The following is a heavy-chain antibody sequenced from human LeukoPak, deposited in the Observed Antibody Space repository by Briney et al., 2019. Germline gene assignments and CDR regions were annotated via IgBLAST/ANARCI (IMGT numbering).Heavy chain of an antibody. J-gene: IGHJ4*02. CDR1: GFTFSNYA. V-gene: IGHV3-23*01. CDR2: ISGSGGST. D-gene: IGHD3-22*01. Sequence: GGSLRLSCAASGFTFSNYAMSWVRQAPGKGLEWVSSISGSGGSTYYADSVKGRLTISRDNSKNTLNLQMNSLRAEDTAVYYCARSLLDSSGYYHDYWGQETLVTVSS. CDR3: ARSLLDSSGYYHDY.